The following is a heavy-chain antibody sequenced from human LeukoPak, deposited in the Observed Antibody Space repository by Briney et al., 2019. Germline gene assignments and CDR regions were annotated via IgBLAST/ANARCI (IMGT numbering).Heavy chain of an antibody. J-gene: IGHJ4*02. CDR1: GFTFSSYD. CDR2: IGTGGDT. Sequence: GGSLRLSCAASGFTFSSYDMHWARQVTGKGLEWVSAIGTGGDTYYPGSVRGRFTISRENAKNSLYLQMNSLRAGDTAVYYCARGGSGSGSYYDYWDQGVLVTVSS. CDR3: ARGGSGSGSYYDY. D-gene: IGHD1-26*01. V-gene: IGHV3-13*01.